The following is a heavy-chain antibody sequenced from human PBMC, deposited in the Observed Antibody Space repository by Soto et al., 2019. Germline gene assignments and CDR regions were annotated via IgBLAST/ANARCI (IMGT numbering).Heavy chain of an antibody. CDR1: GYTFTSYY. CDR2: INPSGGST. J-gene: IGHJ4*02. Sequence: GASVKVSCKASGYTFTSYYMHWVRQAPGQGLEWMGIINPSGGSTSYAQKFQGRVTMTRDTSTSTVYMELSSLRSEDTAVYYCARSSITMVRGVIIRRAPPPYWGQGTLVTVSS. V-gene: IGHV1-46*01. CDR3: ARSSITMVRGVIIRRAPPPY. D-gene: IGHD3-10*01.